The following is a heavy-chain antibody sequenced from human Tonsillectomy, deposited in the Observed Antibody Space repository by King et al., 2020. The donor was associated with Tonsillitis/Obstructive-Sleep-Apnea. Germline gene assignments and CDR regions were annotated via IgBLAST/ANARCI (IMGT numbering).Heavy chain of an antibody. J-gene: IGHJ3*02. CDR3: ARVSWRNAFDI. V-gene: IGHV3-13*04. Sequence: VQLVESGGGLVQPGGSLRLSCAASGFTFSSYDMHWVRQATGKGLEWVSAMGTAGDTYYPGSVKGRFTISRENAKNSLYLQMNSLRAGDTAVYYCARVSWRNAFDIWGQGTMVTVSS. CDR2: MGTAGDT. D-gene: IGHD3-3*01. CDR1: GFTFSSYD.